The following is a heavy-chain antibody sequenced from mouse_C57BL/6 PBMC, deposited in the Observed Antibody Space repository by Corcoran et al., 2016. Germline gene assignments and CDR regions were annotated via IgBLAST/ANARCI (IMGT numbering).Heavy chain of an antibody. J-gene: IGHJ1*03. V-gene: IGHV1-81*01. CDR1: GYTFTSYG. Sequence: QFQLQQSGAELARPGASGKLSCKASGYTFTSYGISWVKQRTGQGLERIGEIYPRSGNTYYNEKFKGKATRTADKSSSTAYMELRSLTSEDSAVYFCARYTRGPWYFDVWGTGTTVTVSS. D-gene: IGHD2-12*01. CDR2: IYPRSGNT. CDR3: ARYTRGPWYFDV.